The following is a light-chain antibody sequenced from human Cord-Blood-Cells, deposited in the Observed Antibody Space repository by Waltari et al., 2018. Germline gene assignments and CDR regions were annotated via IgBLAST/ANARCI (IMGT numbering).Light chain of an antibody. CDR2: DAS. J-gene: IGKJ2*01. CDR1: QSVSRY. V-gene: IGKV3-11*01. CDR3: QQRSNWPPYT. Sequence: EIVLTQSPATLSLSPGERANLSCRASQSVSRYLAWYQQKPGQAPRLLIYDASNRATGIPARFSGSGSGTDFTLTISILEPEDFAVYYCQQRSNWPPYTFGQGTKLEIK.